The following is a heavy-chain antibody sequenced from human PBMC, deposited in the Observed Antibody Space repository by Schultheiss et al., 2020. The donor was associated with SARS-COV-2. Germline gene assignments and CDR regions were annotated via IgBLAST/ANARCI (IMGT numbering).Heavy chain of an antibody. CDR2: IYYSGST. V-gene: IGHV4-34*01. CDR3: ARRFLGHFDY. J-gene: IGHJ4*02. Sequence: SETLSLTCAVYGGSFSGYYWSWIRQHPGKGLEWIGSIYYSGSTYYNPSLKSRVTISVDTSKNQFSLKLSSVTAADTAVYYCARRFLGHFDYWGQGTLVTVSS. D-gene: IGHD3-3*01. CDR1: GGSFSGYY.